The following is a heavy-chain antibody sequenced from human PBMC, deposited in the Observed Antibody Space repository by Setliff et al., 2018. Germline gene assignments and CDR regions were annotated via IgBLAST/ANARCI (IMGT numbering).Heavy chain of an antibody. V-gene: IGHV4-39*01. CDR1: GGSINNNNFY. J-gene: IGHJ4*02. D-gene: IGHD1-26*01. Sequence: SETLSLTCNVSGGSINNNNFYWGWIRQPPGKGLEWIGSTYYTGTTYYNPSLKSRVSISVHTSNNQFSLKLNSVTAADTGVYYCARHVGGAGGLDYWGQGTLVTVSS. CDR2: TYYTGTT. CDR3: ARHVGGAGGLDY.